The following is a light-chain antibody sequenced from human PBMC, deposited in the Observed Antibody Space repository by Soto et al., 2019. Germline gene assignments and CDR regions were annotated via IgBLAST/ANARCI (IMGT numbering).Light chain of an antibody. CDR1: QTISSW. Sequence: DIQMTQSPSTLSGSVGDRVTITCRASQTISSWLAWYQQKPGKAPKLLIYKASTLKSGVPSRFSGSGSGTEFTLTISSLQPDDFATYYCQQFDDYPFTFGPGTKVDSK. CDR3: QQFDDYPFT. V-gene: IGKV1-5*03. CDR2: KAS. J-gene: IGKJ3*01.